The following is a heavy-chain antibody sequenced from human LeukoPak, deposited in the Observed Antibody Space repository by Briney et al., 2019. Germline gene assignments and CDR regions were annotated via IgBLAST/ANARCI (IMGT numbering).Heavy chain of an antibody. D-gene: IGHD3-10*01. Sequence: SETLSLTCTVSGGSISDYYWNWIRQPPGKGLEWIGYISDSGNTYYNPSLKSRITISADASKNQFSLKLSSVTAADTAVYYCARGRRGYYGSGSLSTVPRYFDYWGQGTLVTVSS. CDR1: GGSISDYY. V-gene: IGHV4-59*12. CDR3: ARGRRGYYGSGSLSTVPRYFDY. J-gene: IGHJ4*02. CDR2: ISDSGNT.